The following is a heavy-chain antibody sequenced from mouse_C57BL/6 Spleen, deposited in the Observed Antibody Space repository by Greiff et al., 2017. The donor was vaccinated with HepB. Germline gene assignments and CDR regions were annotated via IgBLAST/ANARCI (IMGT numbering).Heavy chain of an antibody. CDR2: IDPSDSYT. V-gene: IGHV1-59*01. D-gene: IGHD4-1*01. CDR3: ARRGNWDGDY. Sequence: QVQLKQPGAELVRPGTSVKLSCKASGYTFTSYWMHWVKQRPGQGLEWIGVIDPSDSYTNYNQKFKGKATLTVDTSSSTAYMQLSSLTSEDSAVYYCARRGNWDGDYWGQGTSVTVSS. CDR1: GYTFTSYW. J-gene: IGHJ4*01.